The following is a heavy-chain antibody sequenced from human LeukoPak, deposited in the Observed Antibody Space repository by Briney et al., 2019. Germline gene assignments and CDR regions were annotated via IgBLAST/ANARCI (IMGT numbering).Heavy chain of an antibody. CDR3: ARAPYYDFWSGYYPY. Sequence: HPGRSLRLSCAASGFTFSSYAMHWVRQAPGKGLEWVAVISYDGSNKYYADSVKGRFTISRDNAKNSLYLQMNSLRAEDTAVYYCARAPYYDFWSGYYPYWGQGTLVTVSS. D-gene: IGHD3-3*01. J-gene: IGHJ4*02. CDR1: GFTFSSYA. V-gene: IGHV3-30-3*01. CDR2: ISYDGSNK.